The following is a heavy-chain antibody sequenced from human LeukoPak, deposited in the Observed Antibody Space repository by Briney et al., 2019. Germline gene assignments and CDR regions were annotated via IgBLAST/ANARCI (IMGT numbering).Heavy chain of an antibody. CDR3: VTMGTTPAY. CDR2: IKEDGSEI. V-gene: IGHV3-7*01. D-gene: IGHD3-10*01. Sequence: SGGSLGLSCAASGFTLSYYWMSWVRQAPGKGLEWVANIKEDGSEIHYVDSVKGRFTISRDNAKNSVYLQMNSLRAEDMAVYYCVTMGTTPAYWGQGTLVTVSS. J-gene: IGHJ4*02. CDR1: GFTLSYYW.